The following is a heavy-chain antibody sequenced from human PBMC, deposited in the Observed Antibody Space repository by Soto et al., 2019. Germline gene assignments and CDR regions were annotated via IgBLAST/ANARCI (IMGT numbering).Heavy chain of an antibody. CDR3: ARAREYSSSPEPLIYGMDV. V-gene: IGHV1-69*06. CDR1: GGTFSSYA. J-gene: IGHJ6*02. Sequence: ASVKVSCKASGGTFSSYAISWVRQAPGQGLEWMGGIIPIFGTANYAQKFQGRVTITADKSTSTAYMELSSLRSEDTAVYYCARAREYSSSPEPLIYGMDVWGQGTTVTVSS. CDR2: IIPIFGTA. D-gene: IGHD6-6*01.